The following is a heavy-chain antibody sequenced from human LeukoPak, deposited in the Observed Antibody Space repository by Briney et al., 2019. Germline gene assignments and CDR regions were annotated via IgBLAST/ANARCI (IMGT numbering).Heavy chain of an antibody. Sequence: GGSLRLSCAASGFTFSSYWMHWVRQAPGKGLEWVSSISSSSSYIYYADSVKGRFTISRDNAKNSLYLQMNSLRAEDTAVYYCARAGRNYYDSSGMTWGQGTLVTVSS. CDR1: GFTFSSYW. CDR2: ISSSSSYI. CDR3: ARAGRNYYDSSGMT. J-gene: IGHJ4*02. V-gene: IGHV3-21*01. D-gene: IGHD3-22*01.